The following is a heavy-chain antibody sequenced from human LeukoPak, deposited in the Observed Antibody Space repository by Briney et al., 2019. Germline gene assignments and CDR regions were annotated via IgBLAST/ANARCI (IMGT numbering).Heavy chain of an antibody. J-gene: IGHJ4*02. D-gene: IGHD3-16*02. CDR2: IYSGGST. V-gene: IGHV3-53*01. Sequence: SGGSLRLSCAASGFTVSSNYMTWVRQAPGKGLEWVSIIYSGGSTSYADSVKGRFTISRDNSKNTLFLQMNSLRADDTAVYYCASGLSKGYWGQGTLVTVSS. CDR1: GFTVSSNY. CDR3: ASGLSKGY.